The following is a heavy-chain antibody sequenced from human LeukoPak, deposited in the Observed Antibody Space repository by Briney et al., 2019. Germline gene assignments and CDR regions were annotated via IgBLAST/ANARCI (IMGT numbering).Heavy chain of an antibody. J-gene: IGHJ4*02. CDR3: ARAYYYGSGSYGLDY. D-gene: IGHD3-10*01. CDR1: GGSISSSSYY. CDR2: IYSSGST. V-gene: IGHV4-61*01. Sequence: PSETLSLTCTVSGGSISSSSYYWSWIRQPPGKGLEWIGYIYSSGSTNYNPSLKSRVTISVDTSKNQFSLKLTSVTAADTAVYYCARAYYYGSGSYGLDYWGQGTLVTVSS.